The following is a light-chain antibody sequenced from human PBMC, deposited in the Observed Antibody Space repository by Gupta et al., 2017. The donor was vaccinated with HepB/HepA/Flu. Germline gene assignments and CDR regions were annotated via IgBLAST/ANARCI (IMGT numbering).Light chain of an antibody. J-gene: IGKJ1*01. CDR1: QTVGSNY. V-gene: IGKV3-20*01. CDR3: QQYGGSPWT. Sequence: EIVLTQSPGTLSFSPGERATLSCRASQTVGSNYVAWYQQKPGQAPRLLIYWASTRATGIPDRLSGSGSGTDFTLTISRLEPEDFAVYYCQQYGGSPWTFGQGTKVEIK. CDR2: WAS.